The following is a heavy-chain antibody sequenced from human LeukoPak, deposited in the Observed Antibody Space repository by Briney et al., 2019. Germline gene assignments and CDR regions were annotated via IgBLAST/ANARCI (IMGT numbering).Heavy chain of an antibody. CDR3: AREDHPWYCSGTSCYTD. CDR2: IYTSGKT. Sequence: SETLSLTCTVSGGSISSGSYYWSWIRQPAGKGLEWIGLIYTSGKTNYNPSLKSRVTISVDKSKNQFSLQLSSVTAADTAVYYCAREDHPWYCSGTSCYTDLGQGTLVTVSS. J-gene: IGHJ4*02. D-gene: IGHD2-2*02. V-gene: IGHV4-61*02. CDR1: GGSISSGSYY.